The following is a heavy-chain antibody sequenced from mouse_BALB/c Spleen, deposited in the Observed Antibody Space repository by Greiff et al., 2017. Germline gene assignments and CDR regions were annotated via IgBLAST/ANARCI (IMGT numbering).Heavy chain of an antibody. D-gene: IGHD1-1*02. CDR3: ARGGSNLYAMDY. V-gene: IGHV14-1*02. CDR2: IDPENGNT. J-gene: IGHJ4*01. Sequence: EVQLQQSGAELVRPGALVKLSCKASGFTIKDYYMHWVKQSPEKGLEWIGWIDPENGNTIYDPKFQGKASITADTTSNTAYLQLSSLTAEDTAVYYCARGGSNLYAMDYWGQGTSVTVSS. CDR1: GFTIKDYY.